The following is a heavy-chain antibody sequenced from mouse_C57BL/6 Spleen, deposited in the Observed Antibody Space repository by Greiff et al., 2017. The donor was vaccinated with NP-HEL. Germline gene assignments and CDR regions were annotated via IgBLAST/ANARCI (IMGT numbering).Heavy chain of an antibody. CDR2: ISYDGSN. J-gene: IGHJ4*01. V-gene: IGHV3-6*01. Sequence: DVKLQESGPGLVKPSQSLSLTCSVTGYSITSGYYWNWIRQFPGNKLEWMGYISYDGSNNYNPSLKNRISITRDTSKNQFFLKLNSVTTEDTATYYCARDRGYDGRGYAMDYWGQGTSVTVSS. D-gene: IGHD2-2*01. CDR1: GYSITSGYY. CDR3: ARDRGYDGRGYAMDY.